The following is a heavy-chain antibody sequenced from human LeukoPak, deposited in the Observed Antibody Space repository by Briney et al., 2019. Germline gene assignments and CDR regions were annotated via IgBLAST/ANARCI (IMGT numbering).Heavy chain of an antibody. CDR3: ARGGVVRGVINWFDP. Sequence: WASVKVSCKASGYTFTSYDINWVRQATGQGLEWMGWMNPNSGNTGYAQKFQGRVTMTRNTSISTAYMELSSLRSEDTAVYYCARGGVVRGVINWFDPWGQGTLVTVSS. V-gene: IGHV1-8*01. J-gene: IGHJ5*02. D-gene: IGHD3-10*01. CDR1: GYTFTSYD. CDR2: MNPNSGNT.